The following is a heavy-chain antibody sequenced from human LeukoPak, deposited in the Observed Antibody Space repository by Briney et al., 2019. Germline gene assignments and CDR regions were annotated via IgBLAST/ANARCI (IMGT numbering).Heavy chain of an antibody. D-gene: IGHD3-10*01. CDR2: ISSNGGGT. CDR1: GFAFSTCA. J-gene: IGHJ3*02. V-gene: IGHV3-64*04. CDR3: ARGRGAASDAFDI. Sequence: GGTLRLSCSASGFAFSTCAMHWVRRAPGKGLEYVSSISSNGGGTYYADSVKGRFTISRDNSKNTLYLQMSSLRAEDTAVYYCARGRGAASDAFDIWGQGTMVTVSS.